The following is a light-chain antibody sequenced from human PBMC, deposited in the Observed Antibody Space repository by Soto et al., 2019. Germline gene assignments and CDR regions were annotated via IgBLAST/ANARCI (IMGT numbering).Light chain of an antibody. CDR1: QSISATY. CDR2: ATS. V-gene: IGKV3-20*01. Sequence: EIVLTQSPGTLSLFPGERATFSCRTSQSISATYLAWYQQKPGPAPRLLIYATSSRATGIPSRFSGSGSRTVFTLTISRLEPDDSAVYYCQQYASLPRTFGQGTKVEI. CDR3: QQYASLPRT. J-gene: IGKJ1*01.